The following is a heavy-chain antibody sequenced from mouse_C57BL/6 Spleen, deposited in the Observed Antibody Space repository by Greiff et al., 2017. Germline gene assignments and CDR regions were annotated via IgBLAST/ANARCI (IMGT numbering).Heavy chain of an antibody. CDR1: GFNIKDYY. CDR3: ACSGSRYAMDY. V-gene: IGHV14-2*01. J-gene: IGHJ4*01. D-gene: IGHD2-2*01. CDR2: IDPEGGGT. Sequence: VQLQQSGAELVKPGASVKLSCTASGFNIKDYYMQWVKQRPEQGLEWIGRIDPEGGGTKYAQKFQGKATLTADTSSTTAYLQLSSLTSEDTAVYCCACSGSRYAMDYWGQGTSVTVSS.